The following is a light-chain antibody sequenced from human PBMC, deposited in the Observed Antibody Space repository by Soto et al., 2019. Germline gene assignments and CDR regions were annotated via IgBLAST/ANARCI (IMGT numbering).Light chain of an antibody. CDR1: QSVSSN. J-gene: IGKJ2*01. V-gene: IGKV3-15*01. Sequence: EVLMTQSPATLSVSPGERATLSCRASQSVSSNLAWYQQKPGQAPRLLIYGASTRAPGIPDRFSGSVSGTAFPLTIISLQSEDLAVFFCQQYATWPPAFGQGTKVEIK. CDR2: GAS. CDR3: QQYATWPPA.